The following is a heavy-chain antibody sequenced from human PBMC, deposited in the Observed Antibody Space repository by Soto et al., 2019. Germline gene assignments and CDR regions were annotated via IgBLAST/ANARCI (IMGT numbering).Heavy chain of an antibody. D-gene: IGHD2-8*01. CDR2: VNAANGQT. J-gene: IGHJ4*02. CDR3: AREVRGTSVLGY. V-gene: IGHV1-3*01. Sequence: AAVKVSGKASGYTFTTYAIQWLRPEPGERLEWMGWVNAANGQTKYSQKFQGRVTITGDTSATTAYMDLSSLTSEDTAVYYCAREVRGTSVLGYWGQGTLVTVSS. CDR1: GYTFTTYA.